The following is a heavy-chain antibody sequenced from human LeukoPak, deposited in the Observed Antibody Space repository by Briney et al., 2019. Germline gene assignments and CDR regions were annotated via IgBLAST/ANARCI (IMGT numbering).Heavy chain of an antibody. CDR1: GFTFSSYW. J-gene: IGHJ4*02. Sequence: PGGSLRLSCAASGFTFSSYWMSWVRQAPGKGLEWVANIKQDGREKYYVDSVKGRFTISRDNAKNSLYLQMNSLRAEDTAVYYCARWDSSSFFDYWGQGILVTVSS. CDR2: IKQDGREK. D-gene: IGHD6-13*01. V-gene: IGHV3-7*01. CDR3: ARWDSSSFFDY.